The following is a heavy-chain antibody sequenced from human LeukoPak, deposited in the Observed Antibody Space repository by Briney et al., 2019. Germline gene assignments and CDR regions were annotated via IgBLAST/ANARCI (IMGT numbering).Heavy chain of an antibody. CDR1: GGSFSGYY. Sequence: SETLSLTCAVYGGSFSGYYWSWIRQPPGKGLEWIGEINHSGSTNYDPSLKSRVTISVDTSKNQFSLKLSSVTAADTAVYYCAREVGTAVAGNWFDPWGQGTLVTVSS. CDR2: INHSGST. J-gene: IGHJ5*02. D-gene: IGHD6-19*01. CDR3: AREVGTAVAGNWFDP. V-gene: IGHV4-34*01.